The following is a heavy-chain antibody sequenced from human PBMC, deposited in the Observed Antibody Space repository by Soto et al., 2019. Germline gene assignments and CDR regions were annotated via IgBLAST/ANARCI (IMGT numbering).Heavy chain of an antibody. J-gene: IGHJ4*02. D-gene: IGHD3-10*01. V-gene: IGHV4-34*01. CDR2: INHSGST. CDR3: ARDKITCLFDY. Sequence: SENLSLTCAVYGGSFRGYYWTWIRQPPGTGLEWIGEINHSGSTNYNPSLKSRVTISVDTSKNQFSLKLTSVTAADTAVYYCARDKITCLFDYWGQGTLVT. CDR1: GGSFRGYY.